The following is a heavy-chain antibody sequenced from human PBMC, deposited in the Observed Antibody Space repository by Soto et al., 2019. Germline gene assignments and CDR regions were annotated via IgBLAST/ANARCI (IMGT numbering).Heavy chain of an antibody. CDR2: IKRTKDGGAR. V-gene: IGHV3-15*01. D-gene: IGHD1-1*01. CDR3: VEGWNDF. CDR1: GFMFSSAW. J-gene: IGHJ4*02. Sequence: EVQVVESGGDLVEPGGSLRLSCVTSGFMFSSAWMSWFRQATGKGLEWVARIKRTKDGGARDYAAPVNGRFSISRDDSKSTVYLQMNSLRAEDTALYYCVEGWNDFWGQGTLVTVSS.